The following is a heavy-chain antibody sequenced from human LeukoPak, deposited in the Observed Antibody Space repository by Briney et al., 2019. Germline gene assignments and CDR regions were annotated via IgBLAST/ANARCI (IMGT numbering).Heavy chain of an antibody. J-gene: IGHJ6*03. V-gene: IGHV3-20*04. CDR2: INWNGGST. Sequence: GGSLRLSCAASGFTFGDYGMSWVRQAPGKGLEWVSGINWNGGSTGYADSVKGRFTISRDNAKNSLYLQMNSLRAEDTALYYCARETSGCSSTSCYDYYYYMDVWGKGTTVTVSS. D-gene: IGHD2-2*01. CDR3: ARETSGCSSTSCYDYYYYMDV. CDR1: GFTFGDYG.